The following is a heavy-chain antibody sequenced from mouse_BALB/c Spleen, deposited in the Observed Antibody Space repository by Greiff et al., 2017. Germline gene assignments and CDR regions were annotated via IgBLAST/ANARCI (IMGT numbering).Heavy chain of an antibody. V-gene: IGHV2-9*02. CDR3: ARAYPGPTRAMDY. CDR2: IWAGGST. J-gene: IGHJ4*01. Sequence: QVQLKESGPGLVAPSQSLSITCTVSGFSLTSYGVHWVRQPPGKGLEWLGVIWAGGSTNYNSALMSRLSISKDNSKSQVFLKMNSLQTDDTAMYYCARAYPGPTRAMDYWGQGTSVTVSS. D-gene: IGHD2-10*01. CDR1: GFSLTSYG.